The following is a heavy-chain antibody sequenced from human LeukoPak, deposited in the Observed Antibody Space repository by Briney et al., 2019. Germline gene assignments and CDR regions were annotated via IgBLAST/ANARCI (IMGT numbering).Heavy chain of an antibody. J-gene: IGHJ4*02. CDR1: GFTFSSYS. CDR3: ASDQTTYYFDY. Sequence: GGSLRLSCAASGFTFSSYSMNWVRQAPGKGLEWVSSISSSSSYIYYADSVKGRFTISRDNAKNSLYLQMNSLRAEDTAVYYCASDQTTYYFDYWGQGTLVTVSS. CDR2: ISSSSSYI. V-gene: IGHV3-21*01. D-gene: IGHD1-1*01.